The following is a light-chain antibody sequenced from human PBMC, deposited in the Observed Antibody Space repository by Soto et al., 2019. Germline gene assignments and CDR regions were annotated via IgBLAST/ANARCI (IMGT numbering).Light chain of an antibody. V-gene: IGKV4-1*01. CDR1: QSVLYSPNNKNY. Sequence: DIVMTQSPDSLAVSLGERATINCKSSQSVLYSPNNKNYLAWYQHKPGQPPKMLIYWASIRESGVPDRFSGSGSGTDFTLTISSLQPEDFATYYCQQANSFPLTFGGGTKVEIK. CDR3: QQANSFPLT. CDR2: WAS. J-gene: IGKJ4*01.